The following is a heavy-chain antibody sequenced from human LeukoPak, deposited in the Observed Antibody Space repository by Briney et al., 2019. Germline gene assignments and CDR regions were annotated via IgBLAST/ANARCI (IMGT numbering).Heavy chain of an antibody. V-gene: IGHV3-21*01. CDR3: ARDKVEDSSSSGRYYYYYGMDV. Sequence: GGSLRLSCAASGXTFSIYSVNWVRQAPGKGLEWLSSITSSSNYIYYADSVKGRFTISRDNVQNSLYLQMNSLRAEDTAMYYCARDKVEDSSSSGRYYYYYGMDVWGQGTTVTVSS. CDR2: ITSSSNYI. D-gene: IGHD6-6*01. CDR1: GXTFSIYS. J-gene: IGHJ6*02.